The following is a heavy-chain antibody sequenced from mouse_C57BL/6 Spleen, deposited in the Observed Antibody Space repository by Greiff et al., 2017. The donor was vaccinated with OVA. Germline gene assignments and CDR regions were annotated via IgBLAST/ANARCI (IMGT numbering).Heavy chain of an antibody. CDR3: ARGGYDGYYPWFAY. CDR2: INPNNGGT. CDR1: GYTFTDYN. Sequence: VQLQQSGPELVKPGASVKMSCKASGYTFTDYNMHWVKQSHGKSLEWIGYINPNNGGTSYNQKFKGKATLTVNKSSSTAYMELRSLTSEDSAVYYCARGGYDGYYPWFAYWGQGTLVTVSA. V-gene: IGHV1-22*01. D-gene: IGHD2-3*01. J-gene: IGHJ3*01.